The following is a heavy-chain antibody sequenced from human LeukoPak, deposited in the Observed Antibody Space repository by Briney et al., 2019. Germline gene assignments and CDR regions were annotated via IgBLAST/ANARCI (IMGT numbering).Heavy chain of an antibody. V-gene: IGHV4-34*01. CDR3: ARGASGYAFDY. D-gene: IGHD5-12*01. CDR2: INHSGST. Sequence: SETLSLTGAVYGGSFSGYYWSWIRQPPGKGLEWIGEINHSGSTNYNPSLKSRVTISVDTSKDQFSLKLSSVTAADTAVYYCARGASGYAFDYWGQGTLVTVSS. CDR1: GGSFSGYY. J-gene: IGHJ4*02.